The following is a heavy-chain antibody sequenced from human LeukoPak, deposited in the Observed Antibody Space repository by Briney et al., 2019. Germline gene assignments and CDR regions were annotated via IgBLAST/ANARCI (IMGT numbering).Heavy chain of an antibody. CDR1: GFTFSSYS. J-gene: IGHJ4*02. Sequence: PGGSLRLSXAASGFTFSSYSMSWVRQAPGKGLEWVSGISGSGGSTDYADSVKGRFTISRDNSKNTLYLQMNSLRVEGTAVYYCAKDPGYQVVYCFDYWGQGTLVTVSS. CDR2: ISGSGGST. V-gene: IGHV3-23*01. CDR3: AKDPGYQVVYCFDY. D-gene: IGHD2-2*01.